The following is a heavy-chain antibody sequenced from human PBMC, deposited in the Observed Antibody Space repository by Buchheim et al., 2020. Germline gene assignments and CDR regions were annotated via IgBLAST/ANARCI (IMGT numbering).Heavy chain of an antibody. D-gene: IGHD2-2*01. CDR3: ARQRRYCSSTSCNLEYFQH. CDR2: INPSGGST. Sequence: QVQLVQSGAEVKKPGASVKVSCKASGYTFTSYYMHWVRQAPGQGLEWMGIINPSGGSTSYAQKFQGRVTMTRDTSTDPVYMELSSLRSEDTAVYYCARQRRYCSSTSCNLEYFQHWGQGTL. V-gene: IGHV1-46*01. J-gene: IGHJ1*01. CDR1: GYTFTSYY.